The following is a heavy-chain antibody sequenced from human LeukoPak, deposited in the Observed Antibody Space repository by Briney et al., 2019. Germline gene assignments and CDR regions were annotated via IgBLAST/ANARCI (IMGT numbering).Heavy chain of an antibody. J-gene: IGHJ6*02. CDR3: ARGRIAARVYYYYYYGMDV. CDR2: INHSGST. V-gene: IGHV4-34*01. CDR1: GGSFSGYY. D-gene: IGHD6-6*01. Sequence: SETLSLTCAVYGGSFSGYYWSWIRQPPGNGLEWIGEINHSGSTNYNPSLKSRVTISVDTSKNQFSLKLSSVTAADTAVYYCARGRIAARVYYYYYYGMDVWGQGTTVTVSS.